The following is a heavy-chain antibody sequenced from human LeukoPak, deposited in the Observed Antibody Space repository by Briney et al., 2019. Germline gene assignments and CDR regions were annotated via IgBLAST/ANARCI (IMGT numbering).Heavy chain of an antibody. CDR2: ISYDGSNK. D-gene: IGHD3-10*01. Sequence: PGGSLRLSCAASGFTFSSYGMHWVRQAPGKGLEWVAVISYDGSNKYYADSVKGRSTISRDNSKNTLYLQMNSLRAEDTAVYYCAKDRGGGDFIDYWGQGTLVTVSS. CDR3: AKDRGGGDFIDY. J-gene: IGHJ4*02. CDR1: GFTFSSYG. V-gene: IGHV3-30*18.